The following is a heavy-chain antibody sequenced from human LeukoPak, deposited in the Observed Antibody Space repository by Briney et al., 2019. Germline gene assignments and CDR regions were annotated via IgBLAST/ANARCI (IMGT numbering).Heavy chain of an antibody. Sequence: GGSLRLSCAASGFTFSSYWMTWVRQAPGKGLEWVANIKQDGSEKYYVDSVKGRFTISRDNAKNSLYLQMNSLRAEGTAVYYCAELGITMIGGVWGKGTTVTISS. CDR2: IKQDGSEK. V-gene: IGHV3-7*01. D-gene: IGHD3-10*02. CDR3: AELGITMIGGV. CDR1: GFTFSSYW. J-gene: IGHJ6*04.